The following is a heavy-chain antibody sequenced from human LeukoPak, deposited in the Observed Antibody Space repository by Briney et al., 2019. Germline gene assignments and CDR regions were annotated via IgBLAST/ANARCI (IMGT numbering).Heavy chain of an antibody. CDR2: IYSGGSR. D-gene: IGHD6-6*01. Sequence: GGSLRLSCAASGFTVSSNYMSWVRQAPGKGLEWVSVIYSGGSRYYAEAVKGRFTISRDNSKNPLYLQMNSMRAEDTAVYYCARGGSSSSGFAYYYYMDVWGKGTTVTVSS. CDR3: ARGGSSSSGFAYYYYMDV. V-gene: IGHV3-53*01. J-gene: IGHJ6*03. CDR1: GFTVSSNY.